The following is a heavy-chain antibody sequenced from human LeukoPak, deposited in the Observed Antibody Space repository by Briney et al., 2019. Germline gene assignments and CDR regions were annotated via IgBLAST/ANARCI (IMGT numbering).Heavy chain of an antibody. Sequence: GGSLRLSCAASGFTVSSNYMSWVRQAPGKGLEWVSVIYSGGSTYYADSVKGRFTISRDNTKNTLCLQMNSLRAEDTAVYYCAKDFLSIVVVVAATLFDYWGQGTLVTVSS. CDR1: GFTVSSNY. V-gene: IGHV3-66*01. CDR2: IYSGGST. D-gene: IGHD2-15*01. J-gene: IGHJ4*02. CDR3: AKDFLSIVVVVAATLFDY.